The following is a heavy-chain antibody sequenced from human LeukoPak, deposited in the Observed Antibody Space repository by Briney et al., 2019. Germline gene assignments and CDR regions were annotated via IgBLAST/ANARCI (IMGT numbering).Heavy chain of an antibody. V-gene: IGHV3-66*01. Sequence: GGSLRLSCAASGITISSNHMSWVRQAPGKGLEWVSVIYDGGSTYYADSVKGRFTISRDNSKNALYLQMNSLRAEDTAVYYCARFYGVPGGWFDPWGQGTLVTVSS. D-gene: IGHD4-17*01. J-gene: IGHJ5*02. CDR1: GITISSNH. CDR3: ARFYGVPGGWFDP. CDR2: IYDGGST.